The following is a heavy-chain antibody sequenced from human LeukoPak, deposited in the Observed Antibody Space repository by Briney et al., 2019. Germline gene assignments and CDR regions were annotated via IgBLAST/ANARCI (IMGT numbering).Heavy chain of an antibody. CDR1: GYSFTSYW. CDR3: ARQITYYYDSSGYAQPDV. J-gene: IGHJ6*02. CDR2: IDPSDSYT. Sequence: GESLKISCKGSGYSFTSYWISWVRQMPGKGLEWMGRIDPSDSYTNYSPSFQGHVTISADKSISTAYLQWSSLKASDTAMYYCARQITYYYDSSGYAQPDVWGQGTTVTVSS. D-gene: IGHD3-22*01. V-gene: IGHV5-10-1*01.